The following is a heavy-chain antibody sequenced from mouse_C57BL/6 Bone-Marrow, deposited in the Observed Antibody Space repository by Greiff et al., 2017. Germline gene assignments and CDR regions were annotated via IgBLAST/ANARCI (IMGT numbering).Heavy chain of an antibody. CDR1: GYAFSSSW. Sequence: QVQLQQSGPELVKPGASVKISCKASGYAFSSSWMNWVKQRPGKGLEWIGRIYPGDGDTNYNGKFKGKATLTADKSSSTAYMQLSRLTSEDSAVYFCARKGFTTVVYYWVQGTTLTVSS. CDR2: IYPGDGDT. D-gene: IGHD1-1*01. CDR3: ARKGFTTVVYY. J-gene: IGHJ2*01. V-gene: IGHV1-82*01.